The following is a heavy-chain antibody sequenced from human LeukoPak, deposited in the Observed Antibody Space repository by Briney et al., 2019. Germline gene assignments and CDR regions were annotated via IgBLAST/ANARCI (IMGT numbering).Heavy chain of an antibody. V-gene: IGHV3-53*01. CDR2: IYSGGNT. D-gene: IGHD4-17*01. CDR3: ARRAGEYSHPYDY. CDR1: GFTVSSNS. Sequence: GGSLRLSCTGSGFTVSSNSMSWVRQAPGKGLEWVSCIYSGGNTHYSDSVKGRFTISRDNSKNTLYLQMNSLRADDTAVYYCARRAGEYSHPYDYWGQGTLVTVSS. J-gene: IGHJ4*02.